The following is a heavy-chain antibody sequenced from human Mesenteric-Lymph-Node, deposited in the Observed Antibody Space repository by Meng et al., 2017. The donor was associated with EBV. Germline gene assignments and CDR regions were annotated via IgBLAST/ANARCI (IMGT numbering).Heavy chain of an antibody. V-gene: IGHV4-39*07. CDR2: IYYSGST. Sequence: QESGPGLVEPSETLSLTCQVSGGSIRSSSYPWGWIRQPPGKGLEWIGIIYYSGSTYYNPSLKSRVTISVDTSKNQFYLKLSSVTAADTAVYYCARDSRGMYYFDYWSQGTLVTVSS. CDR3: ARDSRGMYYFDY. D-gene: IGHD6-19*01. J-gene: IGHJ4*02. CDR1: GGSIRSSSYP.